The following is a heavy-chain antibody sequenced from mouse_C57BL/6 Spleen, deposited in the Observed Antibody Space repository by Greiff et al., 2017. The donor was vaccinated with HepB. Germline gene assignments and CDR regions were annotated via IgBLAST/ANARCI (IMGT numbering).Heavy chain of an antibody. Sequence: VQLKQSGPELVKPGASVKISCKASGYTFTDYYMNWVKQSHGKSLEWIGDINPNNGGTSYNQKFKGKATLTVDKSSSTAYMELRSLTSEDSAVYYCARLLPYYFDYWGQGTTLTVSS. V-gene: IGHV1-26*01. J-gene: IGHJ2*01. D-gene: IGHD1-1*01. CDR1: GYTFTDYY. CDR2: INPNNGGT. CDR3: ARLLPYYFDY.